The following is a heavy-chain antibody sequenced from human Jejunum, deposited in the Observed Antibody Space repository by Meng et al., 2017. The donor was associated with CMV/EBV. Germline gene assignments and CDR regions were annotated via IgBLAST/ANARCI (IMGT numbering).Heavy chain of an antibody. V-gene: IGHV4-4*02. J-gene: IGHJ5*02. Sequence: SSNWCSWVRQPPGKGLEWIGEIYHSGSTNYNPSLKSRVTISVDRSKNQFSLKQTSVTAADTAVYYCARGDHCGTTACYPHWFDPWGQGTLVTVSS. D-gene: IGHD2-2*01. CDR2: IYHSGST. CDR1: SSNW. CDR3: ARGDHCGTTACYPHWFDP.